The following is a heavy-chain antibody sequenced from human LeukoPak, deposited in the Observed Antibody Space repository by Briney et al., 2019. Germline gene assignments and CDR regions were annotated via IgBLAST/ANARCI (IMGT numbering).Heavy chain of an antibody. Sequence: SETLSLTCTVSGYSISSGYYWGWIRQPPGKGLEWIGSIYHSGSTYYNPSLKSRVTISVDTSKNQFSLKLSSVTAADTAVYYCARGKPSYGSGTFYRPLEPNYMDVWGKGTTVTVSS. CDR1: GYSISSGYY. J-gene: IGHJ6*03. V-gene: IGHV4-38-2*02. CDR3: ARGKPSYGSGTFYRPLEPNYMDV. D-gene: IGHD3-10*01. CDR2: IYHSGST.